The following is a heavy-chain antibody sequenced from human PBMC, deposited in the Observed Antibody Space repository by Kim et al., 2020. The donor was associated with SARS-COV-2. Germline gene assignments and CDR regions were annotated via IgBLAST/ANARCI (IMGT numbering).Heavy chain of an antibody. CDR1: GFTFSSYA. V-gene: IGHV3-64D*06. CDR3: VKDLGRRVVPAAQDYYYYYGMDV. CDR2: ISSNGGST. Sequence: GGSLRLSCSASGFTFSSYAMHWVRQAPGKGLEYVSAISSNGGSTYYADSVKGRFTISRDNSKNTLYLQMSSLRAEDTAVYYCVKDLGRRVVPAAQDYYYYYGMDVWGQGTTVTVSS. J-gene: IGHJ6*02. D-gene: IGHD2-2*01.